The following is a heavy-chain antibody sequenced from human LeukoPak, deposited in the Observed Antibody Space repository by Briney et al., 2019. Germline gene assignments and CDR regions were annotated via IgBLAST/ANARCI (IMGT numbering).Heavy chain of an antibody. CDR1: GYTFTSYY. Sequence: ASVKVSCKASGYTFTSYYMHWVRQAPGQGLEWMGIINPSGGSTSYAQKFQGRVTMTRDTSTSTAYMELTSLRSDDTAVYYCAREERYCSSSRCFVGVGNDYWGQGTLVSVSS. D-gene: IGHD2-2*01. CDR2: INPSGGST. J-gene: IGHJ4*02. CDR3: AREERYCSSSRCFVGVGNDY. V-gene: IGHV1-46*01.